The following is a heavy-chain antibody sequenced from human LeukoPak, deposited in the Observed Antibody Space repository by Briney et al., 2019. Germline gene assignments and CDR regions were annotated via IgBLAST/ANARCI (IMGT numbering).Heavy chain of an antibody. CDR1: GFTFSSYA. Sequence: PGGSLRLSCAASGFTFSSYAMSWVRQAPGKGLEWVSAISGSGGSTYYADSVKGRFTISRDNSKNTLYLQMNSLRAEDTAVYYCAKRSYCSSTSCSGFDYWGQGTLVTVSS. V-gene: IGHV3-23*01. CDR3: AKRSYCSSTSCSGFDY. D-gene: IGHD2-2*01. J-gene: IGHJ4*02. CDR2: ISGSGGST.